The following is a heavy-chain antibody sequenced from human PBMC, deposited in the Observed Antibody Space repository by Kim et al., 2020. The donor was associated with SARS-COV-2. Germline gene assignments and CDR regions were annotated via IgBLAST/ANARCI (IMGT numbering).Heavy chain of an antibody. CDR1: GFTVSSNY. J-gene: IGHJ3*02. CDR2: IYTDTKT. D-gene: IGHD3-10*01. V-gene: IGHV3-66*01. CDR3: AGRSFSSGSFEAFDI. Sequence: LSLTCAASGFTVSSNYMTWVRQAPGKGLEWVSVIYTDTKTYHEDSVKGRFTISRDNSKNTLFLQMTALRAEDTAVYYCAGRSFSSGSFEAFDIWGQG.